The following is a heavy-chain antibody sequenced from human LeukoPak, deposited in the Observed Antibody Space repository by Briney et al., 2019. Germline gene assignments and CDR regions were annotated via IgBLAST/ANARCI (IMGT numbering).Heavy chain of an antibody. CDR3: ARVPYSYDSVGHPDI. CDR2: IDPYGGDT. D-gene: IGHD3-22*01. J-gene: IGHJ3*02. Sequence: PGGSLRLSFLASGFSFISYWMHWVRQTPEKRLVWVSYIDPYGGDTNYADSVKGRFTISRDNDKNTLYLQMNSLRVDDTAVYFCARVPYSYDSVGHPDIWGHGTMVTVSS. CDR1: GFSFISYW. V-gene: IGHV3-74*01.